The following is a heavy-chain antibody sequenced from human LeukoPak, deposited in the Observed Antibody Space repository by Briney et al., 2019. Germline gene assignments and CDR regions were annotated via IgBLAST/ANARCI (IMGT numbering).Heavy chain of an antibody. CDR3: ARENNDYGGKKAFDY. J-gene: IGHJ4*02. CDR1: GGSSRSGDYF. CDR2: IHYSGNT. Sequence: PSETLSLTCAVSGGSSRSGDYFWSWILQPPGNGLEWIGHIHYSGNTYYNPSLKSRVSISVDTSKNQFSLKLSSVTAADTAVYYCARENNDYGGKKAFDYWGQGTLVTVSS. D-gene: IGHD4-23*01. V-gene: IGHV4-30-4*01.